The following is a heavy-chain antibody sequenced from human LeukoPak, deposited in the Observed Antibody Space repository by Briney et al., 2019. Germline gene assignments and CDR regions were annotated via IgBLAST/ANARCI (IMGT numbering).Heavy chain of an antibody. CDR1: GYSFTGYY. Sequence: GASVKVSCKASGYSFTGYYLNWVRQAPGLGLEWMGWISAYNGNTNYAQKVQGRVTMTTDTSTSTAYMELRSLRFDDTAVYYCARDQSVRLLQTSSTYFKHVFAIWGQGSMVTVSS. CDR3: ARDQSVRLLQTSSTYFKHVFAI. V-gene: IGHV1-18*04. CDR2: ISAYNGNT. D-gene: IGHD6-13*01. J-gene: IGHJ3*02.